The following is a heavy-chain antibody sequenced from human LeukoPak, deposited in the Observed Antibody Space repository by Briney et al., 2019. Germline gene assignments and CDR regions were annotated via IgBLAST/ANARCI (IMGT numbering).Heavy chain of an antibody. J-gene: IGHJ4*02. CDR2: INPNSGGT. CDR3: ATHTTVPL. Sequence: ASVKVSCKASGYTFTSYGISWVRQAPGQGLEWMGWINPNSGGTDYAQKFQGRVTLTSDTSISTVYMELSRLRSNDTAVYYCATHTTVPLWGQGTLVTVSS. CDR1: GYTFTSYG. D-gene: IGHD1-1*01. V-gene: IGHV1-2*02.